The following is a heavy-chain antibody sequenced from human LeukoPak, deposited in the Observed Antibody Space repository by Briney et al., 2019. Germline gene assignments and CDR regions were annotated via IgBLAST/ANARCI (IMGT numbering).Heavy chain of an antibody. D-gene: IGHD4-17*01. CDR2: ISIGGDTT. Sequence: GGSLRLSCAASGFTFSSHGMCWVRQAPGRGREWVSSISIGGDTTYSDSVKGRFTISRDNSKNTLYLQLDSLRAEDTAIYYCAKDIRPNDCWGQGTLVTVSS. CDR3: AKDIRPNDC. J-gene: IGHJ4*02. CDR1: GFTFSSHG. V-gene: IGHV3-23*01.